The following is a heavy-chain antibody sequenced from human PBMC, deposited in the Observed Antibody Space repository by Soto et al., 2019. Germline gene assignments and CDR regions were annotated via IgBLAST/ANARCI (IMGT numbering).Heavy chain of an antibody. Sequence: QLQLQESGPGLVKPSETLSLTCSVSGDSINSDNYYWGWIRQPPGKGLEWIGSIYYRGNTCYNPSLQTRVTISLDKSKSQFSLKLNSLTAADSAVYFCARLEGLATISYYFDYWGQGTLVTVSS. J-gene: IGHJ4*02. CDR1: GDSINSDNYY. D-gene: IGHD3-9*01. V-gene: IGHV4-39*01. CDR2: IYYRGNT. CDR3: ARLEGLATISYYFDY.